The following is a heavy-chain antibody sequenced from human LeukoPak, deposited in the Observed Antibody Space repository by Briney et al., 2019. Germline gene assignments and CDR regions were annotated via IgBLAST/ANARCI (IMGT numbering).Heavy chain of an antibody. V-gene: IGHV1-69*01. CDR2: IIPIFGTA. J-gene: IGHJ3*02. CDR3: ARGSIAARPVAFDI. D-gene: IGHD6-6*01. CDR1: GGTFSSYA. Sequence: SVKVSCKASGGTFSSYAISWVRQAPGQGLEWMGGIIPIFGTANHAQKFQGRVTITADESTSTAYMELSSLRSEDTAVYYCARGSIAARPVAFDIWGQGTMVTVSS.